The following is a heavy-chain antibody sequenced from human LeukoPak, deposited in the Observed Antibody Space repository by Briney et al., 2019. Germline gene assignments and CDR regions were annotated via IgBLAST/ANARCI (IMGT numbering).Heavy chain of an antibody. J-gene: IGHJ3*02. CDR1: GFTFSSHE. V-gene: IGHV3-48*03. CDR3: ARDLGSIAVAGFDAFDI. D-gene: IGHD6-19*01. CDR2: ISSSGSTI. Sequence: GGSLRLSCAASGFTFSSHEMNWVRQAPGKGLEWVSYISSSGSTIYYADSVKGRFTISRDNAKNSLYLQMNSLRAEDTAVYYCARDLGSIAVAGFDAFDIWGQGTMVTVSS.